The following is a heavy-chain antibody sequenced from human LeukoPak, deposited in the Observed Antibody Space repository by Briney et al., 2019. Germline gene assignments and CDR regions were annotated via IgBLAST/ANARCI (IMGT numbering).Heavy chain of an antibody. D-gene: IGHD3-16*01. Sequence: SETLSLTCTVSGYSISSGYYWGWIRQPPGKGLEWIGSIYHSGSTYYNPSLKSRVTISVDTSKNQFSLKLSSVTAADTAVYYCASIGGIRLRSLFDAFDIWGQGTMVTVSS. V-gene: IGHV4-38-2*02. CDR3: ASIGGIRLRSLFDAFDI. CDR2: IYHSGST. CDR1: GYSISSGYY. J-gene: IGHJ3*02.